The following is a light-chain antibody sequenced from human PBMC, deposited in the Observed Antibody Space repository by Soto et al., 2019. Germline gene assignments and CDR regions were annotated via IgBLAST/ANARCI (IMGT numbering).Light chain of an antibody. CDR1: QSISSW. CDR3: QQYSSHWT. Sequence: DIQMTQSPSTLSASVGDRVTITCRASQSISSWLAWYQQKPGKAPKLLIYKASNLESGVPSRFSGSGSGTEFTLTISRLQPDDFATYYCQQYSSHWTFGQGTKVEIK. CDR2: KAS. J-gene: IGKJ1*01. V-gene: IGKV1-5*03.